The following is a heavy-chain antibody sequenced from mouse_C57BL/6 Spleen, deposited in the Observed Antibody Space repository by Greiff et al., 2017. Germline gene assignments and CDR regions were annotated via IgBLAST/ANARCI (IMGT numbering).Heavy chain of an antibody. D-gene: IGHD2-1*01. V-gene: IGHV14-1*01. CDR2: IDPEDGDT. Sequence: VQLQQSGAELVRPGASVKLSCTASGFNIKDYYMHWVKQRPEQGLEWIGRIDPEDGDTEYAPKFQGKATMTADTSSNTAYLQLSSLTSEDTAVFYCTYGNSPPWFAYWGQGTLVTVSA. CDR1: GFNIKDYY. CDR3: TYGNSPPWFAY. J-gene: IGHJ3*01.